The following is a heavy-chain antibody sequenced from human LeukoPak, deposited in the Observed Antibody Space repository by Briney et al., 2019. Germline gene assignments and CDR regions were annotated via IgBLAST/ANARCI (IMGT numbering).Heavy chain of an antibody. CDR2: IYTSGST. J-gene: IGHJ4*02. Sequence: SETLSLTCTVSGGSISSGSYYWSWIRQPARKGLEWIGRIYTSGSTNYNPSLKSRVTISVDTSKNQFSLKLSSVTAADTAVYYCARDGPGRSVYFDYWGQGTLVTVSS. V-gene: IGHV4-61*02. CDR1: GGSISSGSYY. D-gene: IGHD1-26*01. CDR3: ARDGPGRSVYFDY.